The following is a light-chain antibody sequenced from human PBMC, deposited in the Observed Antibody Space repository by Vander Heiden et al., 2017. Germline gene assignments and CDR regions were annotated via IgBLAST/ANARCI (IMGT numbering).Light chain of an antibody. J-gene: IGKJ1*01. Sequence: EIVMTQSPVTLSVSPGERATLSCRASQSVSSNLAWYQQKPGRAPRLLISGASTRATGIPARFSGSGSGTEFTLTISSLQSEDFAVYYCQQEDNWPQAFGQGTKVEIK. CDR1: QSVSSN. CDR2: GAS. V-gene: IGKV3-15*01. CDR3: QQEDNWPQA.